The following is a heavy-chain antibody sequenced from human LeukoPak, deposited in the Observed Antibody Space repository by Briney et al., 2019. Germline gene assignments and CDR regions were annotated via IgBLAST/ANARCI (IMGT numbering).Heavy chain of an antibody. CDR2: MNTNSGNT. Sequence: ASVKVSCKASGYTFTNYDINWVRQATGKGLEWMGWMNTNSGNTGYAQKFQGRVTMTRDTSISTAYMELSSLRSDDTAVYYCARVTGSIDYWGQGTLVTVSS. CDR1: GYTFTNYD. D-gene: IGHD1-26*01. CDR3: ARVTGSIDY. V-gene: IGHV1-8*01. J-gene: IGHJ4*02.